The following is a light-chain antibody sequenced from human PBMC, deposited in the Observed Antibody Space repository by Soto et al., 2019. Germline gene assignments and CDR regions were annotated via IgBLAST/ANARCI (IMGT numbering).Light chain of an antibody. CDR3: QQYISTPLT. CDR1: QSGNSNY. Sequence: EIVLTQSPGTLSLSPGERATLSCRASQSGNSNYLAWYQQKPGQAPRLLIYDISKRATDVPARFSGSGSGTEFTLTIISLQPEDFSAYYCQQYISTPLTFGQGTKVDI. V-gene: IGKV3-20*01. CDR2: DIS. J-gene: IGKJ1*01.